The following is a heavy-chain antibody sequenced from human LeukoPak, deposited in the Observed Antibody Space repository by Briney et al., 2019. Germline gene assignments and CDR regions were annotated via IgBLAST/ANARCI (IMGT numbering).Heavy chain of an antibody. J-gene: IGHJ6*04. CDR2: INHSGST. Sequence: SETLSLTCAVYGGYFSGYYWSWIRQPPGKGLEWIGEINHSGSTNYNPSLKSRVTISVDTSKNQFSLKLSSVTAADTAVYYCAELGITMIGGVWGKGTTVTISS. CDR1: GGYFSGYY. D-gene: IGHD3-10*02. CDR3: AELGITMIGGV. V-gene: IGHV4-34*01.